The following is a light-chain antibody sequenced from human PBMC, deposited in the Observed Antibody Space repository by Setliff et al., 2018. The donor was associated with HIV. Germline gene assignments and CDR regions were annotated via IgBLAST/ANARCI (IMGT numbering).Light chain of an antibody. CDR2: DNN. Sequence: QSVLTQPPSVSAAPGQKVTISCSGSSSNIGKNYVSWYQQLPGIVPKLLIYDNNKRRSGIPDRFSGSKSGTSATLGITGLQTGDEADYYCGTWDSSLSVVLFGGGTKVTVL. CDR3: GTWDSSLSVVL. CDR1: SSNIGKNY. V-gene: IGLV1-51*01. J-gene: IGLJ2*01.